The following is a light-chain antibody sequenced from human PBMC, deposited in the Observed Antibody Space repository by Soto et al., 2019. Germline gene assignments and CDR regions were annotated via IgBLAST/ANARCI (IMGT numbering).Light chain of an antibody. CDR3: AAWDDSLNAVV. CDR2: ANN. CDR1: TSNLGSNA. V-gene: IGLV1-44*01. J-gene: IGLJ2*01. Sequence: QSVLTQPPSASGTPGQRVTIFCSGSTSNLGSNAVNWYQQLPGTAPKLLIYANNERPSGVPDRFSGSKSGTSTSLAISGLQSEDEADYYCAAWDDSLNAVVFGGGTKVTVL.